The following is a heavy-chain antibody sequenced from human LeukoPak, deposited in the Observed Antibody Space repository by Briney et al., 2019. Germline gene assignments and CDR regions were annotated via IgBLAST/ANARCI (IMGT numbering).Heavy chain of an antibody. CDR3: ARALSAIVPDY. D-gene: IGHD5-18*01. Sequence: GRSLRLSCAASGFTFSTYGMHWVRQAPGKGPEWVAVIRYDGSNKNYGDSVKGRFTISRDNSKNTLYLQMNSLRAEDTAVYYCARALSAIVPDYWGQGTLLTVSS. CDR2: IRYDGSNK. V-gene: IGHV3-33*01. J-gene: IGHJ4*02. CDR1: GFTFSTYG.